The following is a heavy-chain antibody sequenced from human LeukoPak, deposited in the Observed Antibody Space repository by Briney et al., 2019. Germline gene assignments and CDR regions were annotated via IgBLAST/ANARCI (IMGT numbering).Heavy chain of an antibody. CDR2: IYHTGTT. J-gene: IGHJ4*02. D-gene: IGHD1-26*01. Sequence: PSETLSLTCTVSGGLISRIEYYWSWIRQSPVKGLEWLGHIYHTGTTLYSPHLNNRLTVSVDSSRNQFSLTLNSVTAADTAIYYCASVSVWELATHPGGSFDYWGRGILVTVSS. V-gene: IGHV4-30-4*01. CDR3: ASVSVWELATHPGGSFDY. CDR1: GGLISRIEYY.